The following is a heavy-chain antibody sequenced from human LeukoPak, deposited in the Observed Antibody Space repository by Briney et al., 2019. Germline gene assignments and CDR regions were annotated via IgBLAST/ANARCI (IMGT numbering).Heavy chain of an antibody. D-gene: IGHD6-13*01. CDR2: INTDGSST. CDR1: GFTFSSYW. Sequence: GGSLRLSCAASGFTFSSYWMHWVRHAPGKGLVWVSRINTDGSSTSYADSVKGRFTISRDNAKNTLYLQMNSLRAEDTAVYYCARKRIAALDAFDIWGQGTMVTVSS. J-gene: IGHJ3*02. V-gene: IGHV3-74*01. CDR3: ARKRIAALDAFDI.